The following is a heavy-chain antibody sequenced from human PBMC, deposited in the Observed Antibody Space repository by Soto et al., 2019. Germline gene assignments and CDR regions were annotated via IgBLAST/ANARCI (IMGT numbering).Heavy chain of an antibody. Sequence: QVQLVESGGGVVQPGRSLRLSCAASGFTFSNYGMHWVRQAPGKGLAWVAVILNDGSNRYHADSVKDRFTISRDNSKNTLYLRMNSLRAEETAVYYCARDDEYSGNGMDVWGQGTTVTVS. D-gene: IGHD3-10*01. V-gene: IGHV3-33*01. J-gene: IGHJ6*02. CDR2: ILNDGSNR. CDR1: GFTFSNYG. CDR3: ARDDEYSGNGMDV.